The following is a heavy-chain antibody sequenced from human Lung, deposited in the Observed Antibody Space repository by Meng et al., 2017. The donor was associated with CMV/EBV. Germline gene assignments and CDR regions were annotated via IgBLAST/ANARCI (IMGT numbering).Heavy chain of an antibody. J-gene: IGHJ4*02. CDR2: INSNSNNI. D-gene: IGHD3-22*01. Sequence: GESLKISCAASGFSFNTYTLNWVRQAPGKGLEWVSSINSNSNNILYADSVKGRFTISRDNAKSSLSLQMNSLRAEDTAVYYCARDRRYDTSVYPYYWGQGXLVTVSS. CDR3: ARDRRYDTSVYPYY. V-gene: IGHV3-21*01. CDR1: GFSFNTYT.